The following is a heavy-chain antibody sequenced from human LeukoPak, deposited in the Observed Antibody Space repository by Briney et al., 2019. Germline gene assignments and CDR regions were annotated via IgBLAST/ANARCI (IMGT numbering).Heavy chain of an antibody. CDR1: GFTVSNYF. CDR3: TRDPDA. Sequence: GGSLRLSCAASGFTVSNYFMSWLRKAPGKGLEWVSVIYSGGETHHADSVKDRFTLSRDTSKNTLFLQMNNLRVEDTAVYYCTRDPDAWGQGTLVTVSS. J-gene: IGHJ5*02. CDR2: IYSGGET. V-gene: IGHV3-66*01.